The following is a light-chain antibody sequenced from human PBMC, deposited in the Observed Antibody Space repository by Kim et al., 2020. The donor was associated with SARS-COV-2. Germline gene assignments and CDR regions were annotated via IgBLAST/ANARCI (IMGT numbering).Light chain of an antibody. J-gene: IGLJ2*01. CDR2: DNS. V-gene: IGLV1-40*01. CDR3: QSYDSSLSGSV. CDR1: ISNIGAGYD. Sequence: ITCTRDISNIGAGYDVNDVKWYQQLPGTAPKLLIYDNSNRPSGVPDRFSGSKSGTSASLAITGLQAEDEADYYCQSYDSSLSGSVFGGGTQLTVL.